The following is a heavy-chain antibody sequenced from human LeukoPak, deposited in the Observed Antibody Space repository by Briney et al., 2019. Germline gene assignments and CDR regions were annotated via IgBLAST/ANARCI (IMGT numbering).Heavy chain of an antibody. J-gene: IGHJ4*02. D-gene: IGHD6-13*01. CDR3: TRDREQEPTYDY. Sequence: PGGSLRLSCAASGFXFSPYWIHWVGQVPGKGLVWVARINGDGRITTYADSVKGRFTISRDNAKNALYLQMNSLRADDTAVYYCTRDREQEPTYDYWGQGALVTVSS. CDR1: GFXFSPYW. CDR2: INGDGRIT. V-gene: IGHV3-74*01.